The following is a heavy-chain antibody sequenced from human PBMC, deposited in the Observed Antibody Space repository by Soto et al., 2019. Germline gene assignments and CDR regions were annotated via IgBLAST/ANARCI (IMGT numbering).Heavy chain of an antibody. D-gene: IGHD5-12*01. CDR1: GFTFSSSA. CDR2: ISGNGDTT. V-gene: IGHV3-23*01. CDR3: AKIRGYDLGSTTFQH. J-gene: IGHJ1*01. Sequence: EVQLLESGGGFVPPGGSLRLSCAASGFTFSSSAMSWFRQAPGEGLDWVSAISGNGDTTYYADSVKGRFTISRDISKNTLYLQMNSLRAEDTAVYYCAKIRGYDLGSTTFQHWGQGTLVTVSS.